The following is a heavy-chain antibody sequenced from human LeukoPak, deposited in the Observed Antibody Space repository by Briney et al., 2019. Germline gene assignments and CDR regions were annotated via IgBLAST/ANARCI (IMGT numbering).Heavy chain of an antibody. Sequence: GGSLRLSCAASGFTFSSYSMNWVRQAPGKGLEWVSAISGSGGSTYYADSVKGRFTISRDNSKNTLYLQMNSLRAEDTAVYYCAKDQGYSSGLSSTWGQGTLVTVSS. CDR1: GFTFSSYS. CDR3: AKDQGYSSGLSST. V-gene: IGHV3-23*01. D-gene: IGHD3-22*01. CDR2: ISGSGGST. J-gene: IGHJ5*02.